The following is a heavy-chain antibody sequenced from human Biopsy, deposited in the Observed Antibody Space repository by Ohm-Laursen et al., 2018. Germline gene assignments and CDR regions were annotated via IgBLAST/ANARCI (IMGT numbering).Heavy chain of an antibody. CDR2: IYFTGRT. V-gene: IGHV4-59*12. Sequence: GTLSLTCTVSGGAIYSYYWSWIRQPPGKALEWIGYIYFTGRTSYNPSLKSRVTMSVNTSKKQFSLRLSSVTAADTAVYYCASAGYNPDWNFDLWGRGTRVTVSS. J-gene: IGHJ2*01. CDR3: ASAGYNPDWNFDL. CDR1: GGAIYSYY. D-gene: IGHD5-24*01.